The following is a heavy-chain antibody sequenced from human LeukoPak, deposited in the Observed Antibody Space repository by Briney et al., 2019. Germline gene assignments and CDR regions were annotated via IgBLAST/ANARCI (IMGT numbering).Heavy chain of an antibody. D-gene: IGHD2/OR15-2a*01. Sequence: SETLSLTCTVSGGSISSYYWSWIRQPPGKGLEWIGYIYYSGSTNYNPSLKSRVTISVDTSKNQFSLKLSSVTAADTAVYYCARFSQYYDSPTHYLDYWGQGILVTVSS. J-gene: IGHJ4*02. V-gene: IGHV4-59*08. CDR2: IYYSGST. CDR1: GGSISSYY. CDR3: ARFSQYYDSPTHYLDY.